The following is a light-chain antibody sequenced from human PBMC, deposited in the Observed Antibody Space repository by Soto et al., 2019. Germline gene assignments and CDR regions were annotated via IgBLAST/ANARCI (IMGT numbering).Light chain of an antibody. Sequence: DIGLTQSPGTLSLSPGERATLSCRASQSVSRSSLAWYQQKPGQAPRLLIYGASSRPTGIPDRFSGSGSGTDFTLTISRLEPEDFAVYYCQQYGSSRTFGQGTKVDIK. CDR1: QSVSRSS. J-gene: IGKJ1*01. CDR2: GAS. CDR3: QQYGSSRT. V-gene: IGKV3-20*01.